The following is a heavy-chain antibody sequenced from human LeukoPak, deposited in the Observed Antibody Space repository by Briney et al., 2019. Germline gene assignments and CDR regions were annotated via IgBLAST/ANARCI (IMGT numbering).Heavy chain of an antibody. CDR3: ARRATLYYGLDV. D-gene: IGHD1-26*01. CDR2: INWNGEST. CDR1: GFTFDDYG. Sequence: GGSLRLSCAASGFTFDDYGINWVRQAPGKGLEWGSGINWNGESTGYADSVKGRFTISRDNAKNSLYLQMNSLRAEDTAMYHCARRATLYYGLDVWGQGTTVTVSS. J-gene: IGHJ6*02. V-gene: IGHV3-20*01.